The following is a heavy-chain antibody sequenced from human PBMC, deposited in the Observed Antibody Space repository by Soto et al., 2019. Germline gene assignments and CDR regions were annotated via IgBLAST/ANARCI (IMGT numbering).Heavy chain of an antibody. D-gene: IGHD5-12*01. CDR1: GGSISSGGYS. CDR3: ARLRYSGRFMDV. V-gene: IGHV4-30-2*01. Sequence: QLQLQESGSGLVKPSQTLSLTCAVSGGSISSGGYSWSWIRQPPGKGLEWIGYIYHSGSTYYNPPLTSRVTISVDRSKNQFSLKLSSVTAADTAVYYCARLRYSGRFMDVWGQGTTVTVSS. J-gene: IGHJ6*02. CDR2: IYHSGST.